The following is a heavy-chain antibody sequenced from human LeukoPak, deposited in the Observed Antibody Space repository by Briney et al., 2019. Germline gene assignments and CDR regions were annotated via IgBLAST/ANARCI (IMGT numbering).Heavy chain of an antibody. CDR1: GGSISSYY. J-gene: IGHJ4*02. CDR2: IYTSGST. V-gene: IGHV4-4*07. CDR3: ARLIVDTAMVPFDY. D-gene: IGHD5-18*01. Sequence: SETLSLTCTVSGGSISSYYWSWIRQPAGKGLEWIGRIYTSGSTNYNPSLKSRVTMSVDTSKNQFSLKLSSVTAADTAVYYCARLIVDTAMVPFDYWGQGTLVTVSS.